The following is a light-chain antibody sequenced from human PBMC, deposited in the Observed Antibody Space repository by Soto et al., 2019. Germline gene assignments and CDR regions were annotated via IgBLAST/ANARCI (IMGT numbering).Light chain of an antibody. CDR1: QDINKY. J-gene: IGKJ5*01. CDR3: QKYSGVPVT. Sequence: IQMTQSPSSLSASVGDRVTITCRASQDINKYLAWYQQRPGTVPKLLIYSASTLKSGDPSRFSGSRSGTDFTLTISSLQPEDVATYYCQKYSGVPVTFGQGTRLEIK. V-gene: IGKV1-27*01. CDR2: SAS.